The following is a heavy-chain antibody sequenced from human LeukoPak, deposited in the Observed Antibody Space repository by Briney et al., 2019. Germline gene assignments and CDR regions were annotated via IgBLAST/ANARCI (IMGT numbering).Heavy chain of an antibody. CDR2: IYTDGST. Sequence: PSETLSLTCTVSGDSIRTYYWSWIRQPAGQGLEWIGRIYTDGSTSYNPSLKSRATVSADTSKNQISLKLDSVTAADTAVYYCARVLGGYSGGGYYYVMDVWGKGTTVTVSS. D-gene: IGHD5-18*01. CDR3: ARVLGGYSGGGYYYVMDV. V-gene: IGHV4-4*07. J-gene: IGHJ6*04. CDR1: GDSIRTYY.